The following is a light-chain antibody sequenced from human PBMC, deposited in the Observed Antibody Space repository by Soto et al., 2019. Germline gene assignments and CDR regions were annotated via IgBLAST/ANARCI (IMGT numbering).Light chain of an antibody. J-gene: IGKJ2*01. Sequence: EIVLTQSPATLSLSPGERATLSCRASQSVNDYLAWYQQKPGQAPRLLIYGASNRDTGIPVRFSGSGSGTDFTLTISSLEPEDFGVYYCQHRGRWPRTFGQGTKLEIK. CDR2: GAS. CDR3: QHRGRWPRT. V-gene: IGKV3-11*01. CDR1: QSVNDY.